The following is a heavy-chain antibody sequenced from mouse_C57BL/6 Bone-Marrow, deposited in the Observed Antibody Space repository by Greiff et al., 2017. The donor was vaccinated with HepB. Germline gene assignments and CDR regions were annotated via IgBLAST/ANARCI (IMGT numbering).Heavy chain of an antibody. D-gene: IGHD1-1*01. CDR2: IDPSDSYT. J-gene: IGHJ2*01. V-gene: IGHV1-50*01. CDR3: ARNYYGSKDY. Sequence: VQLQQPGAELVKPGASVKLSCKASGYTFTSYWLQWVKQRPGQGLEWIGEIDPSDSYTNYNQKFTGKATLTVDTSSSTAYMQLSSLPSEYSAVYYSARNYYGSKDYWGQGTTLTVSS. CDR1: GYTFTSYW.